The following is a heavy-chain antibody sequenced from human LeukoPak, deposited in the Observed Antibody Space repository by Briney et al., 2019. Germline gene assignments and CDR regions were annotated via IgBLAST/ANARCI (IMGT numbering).Heavy chain of an antibody. Sequence: ASVKVSCKASGYTFTSYYMHWVRQAPGQGLEWMGIINPSGGGTSYAQKFQGRVTMTRDMSTSTDYMELSSLRSEDTAVYYCARDNSVGDTAWWFDPWGQGTLVTVSS. CDR2: INPSGGGT. V-gene: IGHV1-46*01. CDR3: ARDNSVGDTAWWFDP. CDR1: GYTFTSYY. D-gene: IGHD1-26*01. J-gene: IGHJ5*02.